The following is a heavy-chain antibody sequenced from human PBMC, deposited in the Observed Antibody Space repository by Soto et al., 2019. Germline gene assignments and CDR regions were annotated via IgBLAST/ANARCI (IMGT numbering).Heavy chain of an antibody. CDR1: GFSFGSYA. V-gene: IGHV3-23*01. D-gene: IGHD3-3*01. J-gene: IGHJ4*02. CDR3: ARWSYLDY. Sequence: GGSLRLSCAASGFSFGSYALSWVRQAPGKGLEWVSTISGSDGKTFYADSVKGRFSISRDTSQNTLYLQMNSLRADDTAIYYCARWSYLDYWGQGTRVTVST. CDR2: ISGSDGKT.